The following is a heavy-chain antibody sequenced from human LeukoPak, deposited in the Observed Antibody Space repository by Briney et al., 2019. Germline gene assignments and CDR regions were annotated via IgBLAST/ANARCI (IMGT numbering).Heavy chain of an antibody. D-gene: IGHD1-26*01. CDR1: GFTFTSSA. V-gene: IGHV1-58*01. Sequence: ASVKVSCKASGFTFTSSAVQWVRQARGQRLEWIGWIVVGSGNTNYAQKFQERVTITRDMSTSTAYMELSSLGSEDTAVYYCAADPSGSYWYYYGMDVWGHGTTVTVSS. J-gene: IGHJ6*02. CDR3: AADPSGSYWYYYGMDV. CDR2: IVVGSGNT.